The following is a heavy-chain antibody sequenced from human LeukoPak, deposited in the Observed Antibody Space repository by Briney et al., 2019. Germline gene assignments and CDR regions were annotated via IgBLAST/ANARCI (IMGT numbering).Heavy chain of an antibody. D-gene: IGHD2-15*01. CDR3: AKCAYCSGGVGYFDY. Sequence: GGSLRLSCAASGFTFSSYGMYWVRQAPGKGLEWVAVISYDGSNKYYADSVKGRFTISRDNSKNTLYLQMNSLRAEDTAVYYCAKCAYCSGGVGYFDYWGQGTLVTVSS. CDR2: ISYDGSNK. CDR1: GFTFSSYG. V-gene: IGHV3-30*18. J-gene: IGHJ4*02.